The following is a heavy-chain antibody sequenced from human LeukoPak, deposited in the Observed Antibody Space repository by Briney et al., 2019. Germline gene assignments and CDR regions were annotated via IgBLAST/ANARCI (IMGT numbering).Heavy chain of an antibody. CDR2: ISSSSSYT. D-gene: IGHD6-13*01. V-gene: IGHV3-11*06. Sequence: GGSLRLSCAASGFTFSDYYMSWIRQAPGKGLEWVSYISSSSSYTNYADSVKGRFTISRDNAKNSLYLQMNSLRAEDTAVYYCARSSSWQNGDREFDYWGQGTLVTVSS. CDR1: GFTFSDYY. CDR3: ARSSSWQNGDREFDY. J-gene: IGHJ4*02.